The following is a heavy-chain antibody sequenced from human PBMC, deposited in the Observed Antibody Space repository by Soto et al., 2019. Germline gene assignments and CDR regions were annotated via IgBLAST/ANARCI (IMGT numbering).Heavy chain of an antibody. D-gene: IGHD1-20*01. V-gene: IGHV1-2*04. CDR2: INPNSGGT. J-gene: IGHJ6*02. Sequence: GASVKVSCKASGYTFTGYYMHWVRQAPGRGLEWMGWINPNSGGTNYAQKFQGWVTMTRDTSISTAYMELSRLRSDDTAVYYCARCITGTPRSFDYYYGMDVWGQGTTVTVSS. CDR3: ARCITGTPRSFDYYYGMDV. CDR1: GYTFTGYY.